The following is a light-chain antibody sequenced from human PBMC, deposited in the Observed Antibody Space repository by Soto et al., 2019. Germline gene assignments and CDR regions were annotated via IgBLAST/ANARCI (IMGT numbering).Light chain of an antibody. Sequence: QSVLTQPASVSGSPRQSITISCTGASSDVGGYTYVSWYQQHPGKAPKLIIYEVNNRPSGVSPRFSGSKSGNTASLTISGLQAEDEAEYYCSSYTSSSTLYVFGTGTKLTVL. CDR3: SSYTSSSTLYV. V-gene: IGLV2-14*01. J-gene: IGLJ1*01. CDR2: EVN. CDR1: SSDVGGYTY.